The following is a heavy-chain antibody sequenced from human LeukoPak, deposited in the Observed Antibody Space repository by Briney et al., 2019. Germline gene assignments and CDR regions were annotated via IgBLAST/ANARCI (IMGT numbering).Heavy chain of an antibody. J-gene: IGHJ4*02. CDR2: MSGSGGST. Sequence: QPGGSLRLSCGASGFTFRSYAMSWVRQAPGKGLEWVSAMSGSGGSTYYADSVKGRFTISRDNSKNMVFLQMNSLRADDTAVYYCAKDWGPYQVLYIYDYWGQGTLVTVSS. D-gene: IGHD2-2*02. CDR1: GFTFRSYA. CDR3: AKDWGPYQVLYIYDY. V-gene: IGHV3-23*01.